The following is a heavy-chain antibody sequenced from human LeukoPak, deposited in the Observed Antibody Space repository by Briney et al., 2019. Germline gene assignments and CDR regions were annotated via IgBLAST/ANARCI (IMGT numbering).Heavy chain of an antibody. CDR1: GGSISSYY. CDR2: IYTSGST. CDR3: ARWGLGGYYDSSGYLDY. V-gene: IGHV4-4*07. D-gene: IGHD3-22*01. Sequence: PSETLSLTCTVSGGSISSYYWSWIRQPAGKGLEWIGRIYTSGSTNYNPSLKSRVTMSVDTSENQFSLKLSSVTAADTAVYYCARWGLGGYYDSSGYLDYWGQGTLVTVSS. J-gene: IGHJ4*02.